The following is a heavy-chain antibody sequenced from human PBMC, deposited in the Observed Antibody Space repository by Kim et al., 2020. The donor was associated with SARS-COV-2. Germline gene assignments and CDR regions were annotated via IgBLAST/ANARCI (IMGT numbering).Heavy chain of an antibody. CDR3: ASGGLYYGSGKWNWFDP. D-gene: IGHD3-10*01. V-gene: IGHV3-30-3*01. Sequence: GGSLRLSCAASGFTFSSYAMHWVRQAPGKGLEWVAVISYDGSNKYYADSVKGRITISRDNSKNTLYLQMNSLRAEDTAVYYCASGGLYYGSGKWNWFDP. CDR1: GFTFSSYA. J-gene: IGHJ5*02. CDR2: ISYDGSNK.